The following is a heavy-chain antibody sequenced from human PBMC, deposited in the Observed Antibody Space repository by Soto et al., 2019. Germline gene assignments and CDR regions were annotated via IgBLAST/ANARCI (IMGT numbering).Heavy chain of an antibody. Sequence: GGSLRLSCAASGFTFDDYAMHWVRQAPGKGLEWVSGISWNSGSIGYADSVKGRFTISRDNAKNSLYLQMNSLRAEDTALYYCAKDKPRGSGSYYDYYYYMDVWGKGTTVTVSS. CDR2: ISWNSGSI. CDR3: AKDKPRGSGSYYDYYYYMDV. V-gene: IGHV3-9*01. D-gene: IGHD3-10*01. J-gene: IGHJ6*03. CDR1: GFTFDDYA.